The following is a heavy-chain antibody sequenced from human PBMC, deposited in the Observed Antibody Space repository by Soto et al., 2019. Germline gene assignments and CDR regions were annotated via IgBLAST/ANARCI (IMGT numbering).Heavy chain of an antibody. CDR3: ARLVYDTRLDYLYFDF. CDR2: IFHDGTA. Sequence: SETLSLTCTVSGVSISSGNWWTWVRQSPRKGLEYIGEIFHDGTANYFPSFERRVAMSVDKSKNQFSLKLTSVTAADAAIYYCARLVYDTRLDYLYFDFWGQGAQVTVSS. D-gene: IGHD3-16*01. CDR1: GVSISSGNW. J-gene: IGHJ4*02. V-gene: IGHV4-4*02.